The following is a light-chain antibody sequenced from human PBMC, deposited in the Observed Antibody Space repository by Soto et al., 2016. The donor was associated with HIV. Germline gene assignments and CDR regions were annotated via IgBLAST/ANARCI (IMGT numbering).Light chain of an antibody. CDR1: QSIGRF. Sequence: DIQLTQSPSSLSASVGDRVTITCRASQSIGRFLNWYQQISGKAPNLLIYDASSLQSGVPSRFSGSGSGTDFTLIISSLQPEDFATYYCQQYDSYCTFGQGTKVEIK. J-gene: IGKJ1*01. V-gene: IGKV1-39*01. CDR2: DAS. CDR3: QQYDSYCT.